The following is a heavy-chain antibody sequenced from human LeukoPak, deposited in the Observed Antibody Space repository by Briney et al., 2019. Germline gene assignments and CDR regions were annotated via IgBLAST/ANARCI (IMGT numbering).Heavy chain of an antibody. CDR2: IDAGNGRT. CDR1: GYSFSSYA. Sequence: ASVKVSCKASGYSFSSYAINWVRQAPGQRLEWMGWIDAGNGRTKYSQEFQGRVAITRDTSASTAYMELSSLRSEDMAVYYCARGRWTAHTVGYYFDSWGQGTLVTVSP. CDR3: ARGRWTAHTVGYYFDS. J-gene: IGHJ4*02. V-gene: IGHV1-3*03. D-gene: IGHD2-21*02.